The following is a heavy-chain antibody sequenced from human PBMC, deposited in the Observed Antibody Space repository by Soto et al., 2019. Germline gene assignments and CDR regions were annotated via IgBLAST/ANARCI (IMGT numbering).Heavy chain of an antibody. J-gene: IGHJ4*02. D-gene: IGHD1-1*01. CDR1: GGSFSGHY. Sequence: SETLSLTSAVYGGSFSGHYWSWIRQAPGKGLEWIGEINHSRSTNYNPSLKSRVTISVDTSKNQFSLKLRSVTAAATSVYYCAKGITFYAVVQRDAPDKTCFDSWGRGTLVTVSS. CDR2: INHSRST. CDR3: AKGITFYAVVQRDAPDKTCFDS. V-gene: IGHV4-34*01.